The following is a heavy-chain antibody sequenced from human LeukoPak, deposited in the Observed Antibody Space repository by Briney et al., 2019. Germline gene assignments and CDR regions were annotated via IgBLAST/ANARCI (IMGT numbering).Heavy chain of an antibody. V-gene: IGHV3-23*01. CDR2: ISGSGGST. Sequence: GGSLRLSCAASGFTFSSYAMSWVRQAPGKGLEWVSAISGSGGSTYYADSVKGRFTISRDNSKNTLYLQMNSLRAEDTAVYYCARDSTGDSSFDYWGQGTLVTVSS. CDR1: GFTFSSYA. J-gene: IGHJ4*02. CDR3: ARDSTGDSSFDY. D-gene: IGHD3-22*01.